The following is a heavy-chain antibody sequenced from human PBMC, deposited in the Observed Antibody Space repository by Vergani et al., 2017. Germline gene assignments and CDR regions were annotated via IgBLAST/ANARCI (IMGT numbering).Heavy chain of an antibody. Sequence: EVQLVESGGDLVKPGESLRLSCAASGFNFFSYNMNWVRQVPGTGLEWVAFISVSSSTIYYADSVKGRFTISRDNAKSSLYLQMNSLRAEDTGVYYCARDRYDLGSGSYPYFYYYGLDVWGQGTAVTVSS. V-gene: IGHV3-48*04. J-gene: IGHJ6*02. CDR1: GFNFFSYN. D-gene: IGHD3-10*01. CDR2: ISVSSSTI. CDR3: ARDRYDLGSGSYPYFYYYGLDV.